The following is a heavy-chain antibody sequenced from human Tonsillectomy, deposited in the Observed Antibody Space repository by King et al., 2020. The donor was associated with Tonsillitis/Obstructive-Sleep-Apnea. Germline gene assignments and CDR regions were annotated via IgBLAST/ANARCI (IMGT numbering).Heavy chain of an antibody. J-gene: IGHJ4*02. CDR1: GGTFSSYA. V-gene: IGHV1-69*04. Sequence: LQLVQSGAEVKKPGSSVKVSCKASGGTFSSYAISWVRQAPGQGLEWMGRIIPILGIANYAQKFQGRVTITADKSTSTAYMELSSLRSEDTAVYYCARDRDTAMYHYFDYWGQGTLVTVSS. D-gene: IGHD5-18*01. CDR2: IIPILGIA. CDR3: ARDRDTAMYHYFDY.